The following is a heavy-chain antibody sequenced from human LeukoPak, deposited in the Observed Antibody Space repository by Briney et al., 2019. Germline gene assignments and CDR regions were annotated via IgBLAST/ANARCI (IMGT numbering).Heavy chain of an antibody. V-gene: IGHV1-2*02. CDR3: ARVGAHRYCSSTSCYEDY. CDR2: INPNSGVT. D-gene: IGHD2-2*01. J-gene: IGHJ4*02. CDR1: GYTFTAYY. Sequence: ASVKVSCKASGYTFTAYYMHWVRQAPGQGLEWMGWINPNSGVTDYAQKFQGRVTMTRDTSISTAYMELSSQESDGTAVYYCARVGAHRYCSSTSCYEDYWGQGTLVTV.